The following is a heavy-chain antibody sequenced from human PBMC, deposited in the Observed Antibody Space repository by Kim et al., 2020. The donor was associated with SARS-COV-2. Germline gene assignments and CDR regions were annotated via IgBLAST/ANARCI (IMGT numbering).Heavy chain of an antibody. J-gene: IGHJ4*02. D-gene: IGHD5-12*01. CDR3: ARARDGSKLDY. Sequence: NYNPSLKRRVTISVDTSEIQFSLKLSSVTAADTAVYYCARARDGSKLDYWGQGTLVTVSS. V-gene: IGHV4-34*01.